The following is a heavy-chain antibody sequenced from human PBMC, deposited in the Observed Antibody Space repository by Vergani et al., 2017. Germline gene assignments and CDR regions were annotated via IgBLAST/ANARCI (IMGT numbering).Heavy chain of an antibody. J-gene: IGHJ4*02. D-gene: IGHD3-22*01. CDR3: ARRGSSGYYYGIDY. CDR1: GGSFSGYY. Sequence: QVQLQESGPGLVKPSETLSLTCAVYGGSFSGYYWTWIRQPPGKGLGWIGEINHSGSTNYNPSLKSRVTISVDTSKNQFSLKLSSVTAADTAVYYCARRGSSGYYYGIDYWGQGTLVTVSS. V-gene: IGHV4-34*01. CDR2: INHSGST.